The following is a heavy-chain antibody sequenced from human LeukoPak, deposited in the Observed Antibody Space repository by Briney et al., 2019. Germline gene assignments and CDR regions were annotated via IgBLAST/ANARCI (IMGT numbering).Heavy chain of an antibody. Sequence: SETLSLSCTVSGGSISSSSYYWGWIRQPPGKGLEWIGSIYYSGSTYYNPYLKSRVTISVDTSKNQFSLKLSSVTAADTAVYYCARALYDSSGYYPGWGFDPWGQGTLVTVSS. V-gene: IGHV4-39*07. CDR2: IYYSGST. J-gene: IGHJ5*02. D-gene: IGHD3-22*01. CDR1: GGSISSSSYY. CDR3: ARALYDSSGYYPGWGFDP.